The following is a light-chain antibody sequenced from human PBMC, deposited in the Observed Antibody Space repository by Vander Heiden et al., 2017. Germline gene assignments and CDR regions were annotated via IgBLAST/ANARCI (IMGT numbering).Light chain of an antibody. CDR1: QSISSY. J-gene: IGKJ5*01. Sequence: DIQMTQSPSSLSASVGDRVTITCRASQSISSYLNWYQQKPGKAPKLLIYAASSLQSGVPSRLSGSGSGTDFTLTISSLQPADFATYYCQQSYSTPITFGQGTRLEIK. CDR3: QQSYSTPIT. CDR2: AAS. V-gene: IGKV1-39*01.